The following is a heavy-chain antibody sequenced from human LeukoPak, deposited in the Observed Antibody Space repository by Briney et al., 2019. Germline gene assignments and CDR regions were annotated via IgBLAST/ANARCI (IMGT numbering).Heavy chain of an antibody. Sequence: AGGSLRLSCAASGFTVSSNYMSWVRQAPGKGLEWVSVIYSGGSTYYADSVKGRFTISRDNSKNTLYLQMNSLRAEDTAVYYCAKGIAAAVPHFDYWGQGTLVTVSS. CDR1: GFTVSSNY. D-gene: IGHD6-13*01. CDR3: AKGIAAAVPHFDY. J-gene: IGHJ4*02. V-gene: IGHV3-53*01. CDR2: IYSGGST.